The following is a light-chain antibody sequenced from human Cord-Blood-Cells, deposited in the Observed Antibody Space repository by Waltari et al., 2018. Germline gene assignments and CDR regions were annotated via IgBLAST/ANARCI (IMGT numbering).Light chain of an antibody. Sequence: QSALTQPAPVSGSPGQSITISCTGTSSDVGGYNYVSWYQQHPGKAPKLMIYEFSNRPSGVSNRFSGSKSGNTASLTISGLQAEDEADYYCSSYTSSSTLYVFGTGTKVTVL. CDR1: SSDVGGYNY. CDR3: SSYTSSSTLYV. V-gene: IGLV2-14*01. J-gene: IGLJ1*01. CDR2: EFS.